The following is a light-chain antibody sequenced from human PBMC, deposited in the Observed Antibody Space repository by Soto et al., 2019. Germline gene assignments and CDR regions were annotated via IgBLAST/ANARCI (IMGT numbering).Light chain of an antibody. V-gene: IGKV3-20*01. Sequence: EIVLTQSPCTLSLSPGDRATLSCRASQSVRSSSLAWYQQKPGQAPRLLIYGASSRATGIPDRFSGSGSGTDFTLTISGLEPEDFAVYYCQQYGSSPPRTFGQGTKVEI. CDR3: QQYGSSPPRT. CDR1: QSVRSSS. J-gene: IGKJ1*01. CDR2: GAS.